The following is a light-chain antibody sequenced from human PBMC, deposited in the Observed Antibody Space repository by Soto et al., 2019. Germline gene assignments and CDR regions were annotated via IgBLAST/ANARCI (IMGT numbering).Light chain of an antibody. Sequence: AIQLTQSPSSLSASVGDRVTITCRASQGISSALAWYQQKPGKAPKLLIYDASSLESGVPSRFSGSGSGTDFTLTISSLQPEDFATYYCQQFNSYLLAYTFDQGTKLEIK. V-gene: IGKV1-13*02. CDR1: QGISSA. CDR2: DAS. J-gene: IGKJ2*01. CDR3: QQFNSYLLAYT.